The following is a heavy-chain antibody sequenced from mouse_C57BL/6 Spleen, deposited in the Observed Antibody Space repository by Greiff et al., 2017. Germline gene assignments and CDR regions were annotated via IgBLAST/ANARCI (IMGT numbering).Heavy chain of an antibody. V-gene: IGHV5-17*01. CDR3: ARGYSKGYYFDY. Sequence: DVKLQESGGGLVKPGGSLKLSCAASGFTFSDYGMHWVRQAPEKGLEWVAYISSGSSTIYYADTVKGRFTISRDNAKNTLFLQMTSLRSEDTAMYYCARGYSKGYYFDYWGQGTTLTVSS. CDR2: ISSGSSTI. D-gene: IGHD2-5*01. J-gene: IGHJ2*01. CDR1: GFTFSDYG.